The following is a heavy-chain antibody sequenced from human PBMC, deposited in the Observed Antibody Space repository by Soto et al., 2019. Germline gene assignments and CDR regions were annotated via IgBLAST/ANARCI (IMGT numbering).Heavy chain of an antibody. D-gene: IGHD1-26*01. Sequence: RRLSCAASGFTFSSYGMHWVRQAPGKGLEWVAVISYDGSNKYYADSVKGRFTISRDNSKNTLYLQMNSLRAEDTAVYYCAKNGAPVGATSDFDYWAQGTPVPVSS. V-gene: IGHV3-30*18. J-gene: IGHJ4*02. CDR3: AKNGAPVGATSDFDY. CDR2: ISYDGSNK. CDR1: GFTFSSYG.